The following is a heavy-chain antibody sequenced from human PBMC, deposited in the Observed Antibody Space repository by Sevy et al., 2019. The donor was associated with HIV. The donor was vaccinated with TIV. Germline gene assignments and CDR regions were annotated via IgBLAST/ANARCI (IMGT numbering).Heavy chain of an antibody. J-gene: IGHJ4*02. CDR1: GGSISSYY. D-gene: IGHD2-2*01. CDR3: ARSRVVVPAAHFDY. CDR2: IYTSGST. V-gene: IGHV4-4*07. Sequence: SETLSLTCTVSGGSISSYYWSWIRQPAGKGLEWIGRIYTSGSTNYNPSLKSRVTMSVDTSKNQFSLKLSSVTAADTAVYYCARSRVVVPAAHFDYWGQGTLVTVSS.